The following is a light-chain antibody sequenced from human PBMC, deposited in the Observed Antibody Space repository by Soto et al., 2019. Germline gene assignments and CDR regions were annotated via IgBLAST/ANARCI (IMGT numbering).Light chain of an antibody. Sequence: EIVMTQSPATLSVSPGERATLSCRASQSVSSNLAWYQQNPGQAPRLLIYGASTRATGIPARFSGSGSGTEFTLTISSLPSEDFAVYYCQQYNNWPRTFGQGTKVEIK. CDR2: GAS. CDR1: QSVSSN. CDR3: QQYNNWPRT. J-gene: IGKJ1*01. V-gene: IGKV3-15*01.